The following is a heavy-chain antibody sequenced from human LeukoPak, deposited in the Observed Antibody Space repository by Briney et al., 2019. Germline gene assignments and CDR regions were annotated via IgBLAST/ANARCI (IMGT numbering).Heavy chain of an antibody. CDR3: ANTTRVAPDGRAEYFQH. V-gene: IGHV4-59*03. CDR2: RYVGGRD. D-gene: IGHD5-12*01. J-gene: IGHJ1*01. CDR1: GGSISSYS. Sequence: PSETLSLTCTVSGGSISSYSWSWIRQPPGKGLEWIGCRYVGGRDLYNPSLRGRVTISVGASEKQISLSLRSVTAADTAMYYCANTTRVAPDGRAEYFQHWGQGTLAIVS.